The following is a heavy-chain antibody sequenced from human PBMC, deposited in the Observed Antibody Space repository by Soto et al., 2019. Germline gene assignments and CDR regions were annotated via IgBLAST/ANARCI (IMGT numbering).Heavy chain of an antibody. D-gene: IGHD5-12*01. CDR2: IRSKANSYAT. J-gene: IGHJ4*02. V-gene: IGHV3-73*01. CDR1: GFTFSGSA. Sequence: GGSLRLSCAASGFTFSGSAMHWVRQASGKGLEWVGRIRSKANSYATAYAASVEGRFTISGDDSKNTAYLQMNSLKTEDTAVYYRTRRQYSGLYYFDYWGQGTLVTVSS. CDR3: TRRQYSGLYYFDY.